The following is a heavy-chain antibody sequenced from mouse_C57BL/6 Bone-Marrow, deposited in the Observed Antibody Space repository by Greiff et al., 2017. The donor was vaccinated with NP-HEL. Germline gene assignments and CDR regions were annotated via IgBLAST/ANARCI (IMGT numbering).Heavy chain of an antibody. CDR1: GFTFSSYG. V-gene: IGHV5-6*01. D-gene: IGHD2-4*01. J-gene: IGHJ3*01. Sequence: EVNVVESGGDLVKPGGSLKLSCAASGFTFSSYGMSWVRQTPDKRLEWVATISSGGSYTYYPDSVKGRFTISRDNAKNTLYLKMSSLKSEDTAMYYCASPYDYDVAWFAYWGQGTLVTVSA. CDR3: ASPYDYDVAWFAY. CDR2: ISSGGSYT.